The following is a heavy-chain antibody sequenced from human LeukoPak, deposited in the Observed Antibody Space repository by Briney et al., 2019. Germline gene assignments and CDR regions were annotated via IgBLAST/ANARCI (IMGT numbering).Heavy chain of an antibody. CDR3: ARGRAGAARSTNFDY. Sequence: HGRSLRLSCAASGFTFSSYGMHWVRQAPGKGLEWVAVIWYDGSNKYYADSVKGRFTISRDNSKNTLYLQMNSLRAEDTAVYYCARGRAGAARSTNFDYWGQGTLVTVSS. J-gene: IGHJ4*02. CDR1: GFTFSSYG. CDR2: IWYDGSNK. V-gene: IGHV3-33*01. D-gene: IGHD2/OR15-2a*01.